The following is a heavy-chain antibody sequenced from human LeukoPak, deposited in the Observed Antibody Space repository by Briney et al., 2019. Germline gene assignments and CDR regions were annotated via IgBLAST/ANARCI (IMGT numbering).Heavy chain of an antibody. CDR2: ISYDGSNK. CDR1: GFTFSSYA. V-gene: IGHV3-30*04. J-gene: IGHJ4*02. CDR3: ARDRAYSGYDYVFAY. Sequence: GGSLRLSCAASGFTFSSYAMHWVRQAPGKGLEWVAVISYDGSNKYYADSVKGRFTASRDNSKNTLYLQMNSLRAEDTAVYYCARDRAYSGYDYVFAYWGQGTLVTVSS. D-gene: IGHD5-12*01.